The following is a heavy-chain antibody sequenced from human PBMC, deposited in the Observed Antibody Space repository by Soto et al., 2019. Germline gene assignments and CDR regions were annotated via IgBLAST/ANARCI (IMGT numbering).Heavy chain of an antibody. J-gene: IGHJ4*02. CDR3: ARPYYDFWTGYPGAFFDY. CDR1: GFTFSTYS. CDR2: ISYDGSNK. V-gene: IGHV3-30-3*01. D-gene: IGHD3-3*01. Sequence: VQLVESGGGVVPPGRSLRLSCAASGFTFSTYSMYWVRQAPGKGLEWVAVISYDGSNKYEADSMKDRFTISRDNSKNTLYLQMNSLRAEDTAVYYCARPYYDFWTGYPGAFFDYWGQGTRVTVSS.